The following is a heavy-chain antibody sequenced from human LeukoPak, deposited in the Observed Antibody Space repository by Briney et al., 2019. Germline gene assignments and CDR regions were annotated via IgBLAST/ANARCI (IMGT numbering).Heavy chain of an antibody. Sequence: ASVKVSCKAPGYTFTSYYMHWVRQAPGQGLEWMGIINPSGGSTSYAQKFQGRVTMTRDTSTSTVYMELSSLRSEDTAVYYCARGDYDSSGYYSNFDYWGQGTLVTVSS. D-gene: IGHD3-22*01. CDR2: INPSGGST. CDR1: GYTFTSYY. V-gene: IGHV1-46*01. CDR3: ARGDYDSSGYYSNFDY. J-gene: IGHJ4*02.